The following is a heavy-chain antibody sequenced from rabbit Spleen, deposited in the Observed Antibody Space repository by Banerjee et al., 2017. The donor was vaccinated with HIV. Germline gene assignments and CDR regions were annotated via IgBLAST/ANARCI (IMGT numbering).Heavy chain of an antibody. J-gene: IGHJ4*01. CDR1: GFTISSSYW. Sequence: QEQLVESGGGLVQPEGSLTLTCTASGFTISSSYWICWVRQAPGKRPEWIACINTVTGKTVYASWAKGRFTISSHDAQNTLYLQLSSLTAADTATYFCVRARPYPFVLWGPGTLVTVS. V-gene: IGHV1S45*01. CDR3: VRARPYPFVL. D-gene: IGHD1-1*01. CDR2: INTVTGKT.